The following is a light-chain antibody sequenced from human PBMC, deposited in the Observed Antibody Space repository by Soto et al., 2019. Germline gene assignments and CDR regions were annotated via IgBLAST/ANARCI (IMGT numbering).Light chain of an antibody. J-gene: IGKJ5*01. Sequence: EHVLTQYPRNLFVSPRGRDTLCCKTSQSSGSNFLAWYQYKPGQAPRLLIYASSNRATGIPDRFSGSASATDVTLTIYRLEREDVVVYYCQLYGISPHFGQGTRLEIK. CDR3: QLYGISPH. CDR2: ASS. V-gene: IGKV3-20*01. CDR1: QSSGSNF.